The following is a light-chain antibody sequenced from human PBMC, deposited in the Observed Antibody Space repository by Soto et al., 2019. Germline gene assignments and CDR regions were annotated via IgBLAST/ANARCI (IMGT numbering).Light chain of an antibody. CDR2: DVN. V-gene: IGLV2-14*03. CDR3: SSFTTSSTFV. J-gene: IGLJ1*01. CDR1: SSDVGRYNY. Sequence: QSALAQPASVSGSRGQSITISCTGTSSDVGRYNYVSWFQQHPGKVLKLIIYDVNNWPSGVSDRFSGSKSGNTASLTISGLQPEDEADYYCSSFTTSSTFVFGTGTKVTVL.